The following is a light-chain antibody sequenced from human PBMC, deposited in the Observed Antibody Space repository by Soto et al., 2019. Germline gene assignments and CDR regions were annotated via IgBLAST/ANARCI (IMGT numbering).Light chain of an antibody. J-gene: IGKJ1*01. CDR1: QSVLYSSNNKND. Sequence: DIVMTQSPDYLAVSLGERATINCKSGQSVLYSSNNKNDLAWYRQKPGQPPELLSYRASTRESGVPDRFSGSGSGTDFTLTISSLQAEDVAVYYCQHYYSTPRTFGQGTKADIK. CDR3: QHYYSTPRT. V-gene: IGKV4-1*01. CDR2: RAS.